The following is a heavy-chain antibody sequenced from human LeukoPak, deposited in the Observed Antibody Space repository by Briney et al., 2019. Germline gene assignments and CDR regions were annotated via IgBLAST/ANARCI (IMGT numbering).Heavy chain of an antibody. Sequence: PGGSLRLSCAASGFTFSSYGMHWVRQAPGKGLEWVAVIWYDGSNKYYADSVKGRFTISRDNSKNTLYLQMNSLRAEDTAVYYCARGGAGLLWFGELLSLVDYYYYGMDVWGQGTTVTVSS. CDR1: GFTFSSYG. CDR2: IWYDGSNK. J-gene: IGHJ6*02. V-gene: IGHV3-33*01. D-gene: IGHD3-10*01. CDR3: ARGGAGLLWFGELLSLVDYYYYGMDV.